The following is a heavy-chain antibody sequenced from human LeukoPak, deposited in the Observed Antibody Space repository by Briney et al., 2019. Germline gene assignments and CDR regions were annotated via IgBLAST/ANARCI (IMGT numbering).Heavy chain of an antibody. CDR3: ASAAGWESAY. D-gene: IGHD1-26*01. J-gene: IGHJ4*02. Sequence: GSLRLSCAASGSTSRWYYMSWVRETPEKGLEGVVNINKDGSEKNYVDSVKGRSTISRDNAKNSLYLQMNSLRAGDTAVYYCASAAGWESAYWGEGTLVTVSS. CDR2: INKDGSEK. CDR1: GSTSRWYY. V-gene: IGHV3-7*01.